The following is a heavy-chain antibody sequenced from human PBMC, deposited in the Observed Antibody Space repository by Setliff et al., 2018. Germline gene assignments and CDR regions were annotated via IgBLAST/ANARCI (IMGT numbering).Heavy chain of an antibody. J-gene: IGHJ2*01. CDR1: GFTLTSYP. V-gene: IGHV1-3*01. Sequence: ASVKVSCKASGFTLTSYPIHWVRQAPGQRLEWMGWINPDNGNRKYSQKFRGRVTVTRDTSASTVFMELSTLSSEDTVVYYCAREVYDILTGYSYWYFDLWGRGTLVTVSS. CDR3: AREVYDILTGYSYWYFDL. D-gene: IGHD3-9*01. CDR2: INPDNGNR.